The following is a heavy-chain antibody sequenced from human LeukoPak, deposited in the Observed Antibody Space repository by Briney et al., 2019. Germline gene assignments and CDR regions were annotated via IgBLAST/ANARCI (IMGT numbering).Heavy chain of an antibody. D-gene: IGHD2-15*01. V-gene: IGHV4-39*07. Sequence: SETLSLTCTVSGGSISSDSYYWGWIRQPPGKGLQWIGCIYYSGSTFYKPSLKSRVTMSVDTSKSQFSLNLMSVTAADTAVYYCARDRDVDDFDYWGQGTLVTVSS. J-gene: IGHJ4*02. CDR2: IYYSGST. CDR3: ARDRDVDDFDY. CDR1: GGSISSDSYY.